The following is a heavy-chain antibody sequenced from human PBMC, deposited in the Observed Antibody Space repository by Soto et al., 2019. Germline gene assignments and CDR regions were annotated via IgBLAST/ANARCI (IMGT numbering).Heavy chain of an antibody. J-gene: IGHJ6*02. V-gene: IGHV3-33*01. D-gene: IGHD3-10*01. CDR3: ARDILYGSGSHDYLYYGMDF. CDR2: IWFDGSKK. Sequence: QVQLVESGGGVVQPGKSLRLSCAASGFSFSSYAMHWVRQAPGKGLQWVALIWFDGSKKYYADSVKGRFTISRDSSKNNSDHPMNRLRDEDTAVYYCARDILYGSGSHDYLYYGMDFWGQGTTVTVSS. CDR1: GFSFSSYA.